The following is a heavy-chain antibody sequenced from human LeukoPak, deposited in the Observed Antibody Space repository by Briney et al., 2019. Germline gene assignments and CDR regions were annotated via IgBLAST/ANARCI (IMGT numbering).Heavy chain of an antibody. CDR2: MYRDGRT. J-gene: IGHJ6*02. V-gene: IGHV3-53*01. Sequence: GGSLRLSRAASGFSVSSEYISWVRQAPGKGLEWVSVMYRDGRTFYADSVEGRFTISRDNSQNTVYLQMNTLSAEDTAVYFCAREGYSSDYAMDVWGRGTTVTVSS. CDR3: AREGYSSDYAMDV. D-gene: IGHD5-18*01. CDR1: GFSVSSEY.